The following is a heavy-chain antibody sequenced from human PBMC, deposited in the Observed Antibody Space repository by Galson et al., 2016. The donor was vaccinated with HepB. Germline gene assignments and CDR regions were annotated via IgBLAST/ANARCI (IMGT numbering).Heavy chain of an antibody. V-gene: IGHV3-21*01. CDR3: ARDHRGRWLTDYYYYYGLDV. CDR2: ISSSSTYI. CDR1: GFTLSSYS. Sequence: SQRLSCAASGFTLSSYSLHWVRQAPGKGLEWVSSISSSSTYIYYADSVKGRFTISRDNAKNSLHLQMTSLRAEDTAVYYCARDHRGRWLTDYYYYYGLDVWGQGTTVTVSS. J-gene: IGHJ6*02. D-gene: IGHD6-19*01.